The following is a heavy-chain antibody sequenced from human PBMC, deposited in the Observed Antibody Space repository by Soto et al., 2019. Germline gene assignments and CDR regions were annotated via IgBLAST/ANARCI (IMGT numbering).Heavy chain of an antibody. J-gene: IGHJ3*02. D-gene: IGHD1-26*01. CDR3: AREEWELHAFDI. V-gene: IGHV4-31*03. Sequence: KTSETLSLTCTVSGGSISSGGYYWSWIRQHPGKGMEWIGYIYYSGSTYYNPSLKSRVTISVDTSKNQFSLKLSSVTAADTAVYYCAREEWELHAFDIWGQGTMVTVSS. CDR1: GGSISSGGYY. CDR2: IYYSGST.